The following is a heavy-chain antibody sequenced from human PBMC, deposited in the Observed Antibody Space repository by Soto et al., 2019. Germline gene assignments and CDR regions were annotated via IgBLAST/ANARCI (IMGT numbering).Heavy chain of an antibody. J-gene: IGHJ4*02. CDR2: IYYSGST. Sequence: QLQLQESGPGLVKPSETLSLTCTVSGGSISSSSYYWGWIRQPPGKGLEWIGSIYYSGSTYFNASLKRRLTTSVDIGKNQFSLKLSSVTAADTAIYYCARHAAGGWFGEFWQYYFDYWGQGTLVTVSS. CDR3: ARHAAGGWFGEFWQYYFDY. V-gene: IGHV4-39*01. CDR1: GGSISSSSYY. D-gene: IGHD3-10*01.